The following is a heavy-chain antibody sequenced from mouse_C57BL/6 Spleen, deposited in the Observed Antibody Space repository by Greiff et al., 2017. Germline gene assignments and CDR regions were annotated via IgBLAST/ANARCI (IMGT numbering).Heavy chain of an antibody. CDR3: ALTTVDAMDY. J-gene: IGHJ4*01. V-gene: IGHV1-7*01. Sequence: VQLQQSGAELAKPGASVKLSCKASGYTFTSYWMHWVKQRPGQGLEWIGYINPSSGYTKYNQKFKDKATLTADKSSSTAYMPLSSLTYEDSAVXYCALTTVDAMDYWGQGTSVTVSS. CDR2: INPSSGYT. D-gene: IGHD1-1*01. CDR1: GYTFTSYW.